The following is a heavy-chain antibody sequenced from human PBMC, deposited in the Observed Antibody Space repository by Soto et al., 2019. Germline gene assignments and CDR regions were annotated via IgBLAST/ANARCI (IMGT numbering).Heavy chain of an antibody. Sequence: SVKVSCKASGGTLSIYAISCVRQSPGQGLEWMGGIIPIFGTANYAQKFQGRVTITADESTSTAYMELSSLRSEDTAVYYCARAHSPAIYYFDYWGQGTLVTVSS. V-gene: IGHV1-69*13. CDR2: IIPIFGTA. D-gene: IGHD3-3*02. CDR1: GGTLSIYA. CDR3: ARAHSPAIYYFDY. J-gene: IGHJ4*02.